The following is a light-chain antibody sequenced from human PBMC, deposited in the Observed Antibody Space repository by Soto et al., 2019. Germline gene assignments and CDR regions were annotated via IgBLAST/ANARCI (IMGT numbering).Light chain of an antibody. J-gene: IGKJ4*01. Sequence: EIVMTQSPATLSVSPGARAPLSCRARQSVISNLAWYPQTPGQAPRLLLYGASTRATGVPARFSGSGSGTDFTLTISSLEPEDFAVYYCQQRSNSVLTFGGGTKV. CDR1: QSVISN. V-gene: IGKV3-15*01. CDR3: QQRSNSVLT. CDR2: GAS.